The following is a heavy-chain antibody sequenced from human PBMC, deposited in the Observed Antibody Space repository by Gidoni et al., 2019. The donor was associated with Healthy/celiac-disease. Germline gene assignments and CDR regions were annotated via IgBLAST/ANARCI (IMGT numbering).Heavy chain of an antibody. D-gene: IGHD6-19*01. CDR3: ARGSSSGWYPAFDY. J-gene: IGHJ4*02. CDR1: GGTFSSYA. Sequence: QVQLVQSGAEVKKPGSSMKVSCKASGGTFSSYAISWVRQAPGKGLEWMGGIIPIFGTANYAQKFQGRVTITADESTSTAYMELSSLRSEDTAVYYCARGSSSGWYPAFDYWGQGTLVTVSS. CDR2: IIPIFGTA. V-gene: IGHV1-69*19.